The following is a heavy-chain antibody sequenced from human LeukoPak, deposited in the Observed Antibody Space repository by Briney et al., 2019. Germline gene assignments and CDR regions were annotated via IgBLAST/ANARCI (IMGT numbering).Heavy chain of an antibody. V-gene: IGHV5-51*01. CDR3: ASVSMVRGVIDAFDI. J-gene: IGHJ3*02. CDR1: GYSFTSYW. Sequence: GESLKISCKGSGYSFTSYWIGWVRQMPGKGLEWMGIIYPGDSDTRYSPSFQGQVTISADKSISTAYLQWSSLKASDTAIYYCASVSMVRGVIDAFDIWGQGTMVTVSS. D-gene: IGHD3-10*01. CDR2: IYPGDSDT.